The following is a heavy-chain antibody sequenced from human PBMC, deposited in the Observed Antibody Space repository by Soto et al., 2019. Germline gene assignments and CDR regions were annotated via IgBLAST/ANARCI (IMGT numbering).Heavy chain of an antibody. D-gene: IGHD1-1*01. CDR1: GFTFCSYS. CDR3: ARDGKGAAYTHGPYYFEY. J-gene: IGHJ4*02. CDR2: ISSSSSTI. V-gene: IGHV3-48*02. Sequence: PGGSLRLSCAASGFTFCSYSMNWVRQAPGKGLEWVSYISSSSSTIYYADSVKGRFTISRDNAKNSLYLHMNSLRDEDTAVYYCARDGKGAAYTHGPYYFEYWGQGALVTVSS.